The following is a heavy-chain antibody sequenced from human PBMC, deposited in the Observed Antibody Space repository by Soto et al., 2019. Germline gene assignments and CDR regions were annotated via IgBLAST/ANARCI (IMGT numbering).Heavy chain of an antibody. J-gene: IGHJ5*02. CDR2: INHSGST. CDR3: ARGPRGGIVVVVAATRWFDP. V-gene: IGHV4-34*01. CDR1: GGSFSGYY. Sequence: QVQLQQWGAGLLEPSETLSLTCAVYGGSFSGYYWSWIRQPPGKGLEWIGEINHSGSTNYNPSLKSRVTISVDTSKNQFSLKLSSVTAADTAVYYCARGPRGGIVVVVAATRWFDPWGQGTLVTVSS. D-gene: IGHD2-15*01.